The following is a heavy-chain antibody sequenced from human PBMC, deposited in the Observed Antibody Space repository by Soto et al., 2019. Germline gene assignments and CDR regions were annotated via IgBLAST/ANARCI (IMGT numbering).Heavy chain of an antibody. D-gene: IGHD2-2*01. CDR1: GGTFSSYA. CDR2: IIPIFGTA. V-gene: IGHV1-69*01. Sequence: VQLVQSGAEVKKPGSSVKVSCKASGGTFSSYAISWVRQAPGQGLEWMGGIIPIFGTANYAQKFQGRVTITADESTSTAYMELSSLRSEDTAVYYCARDGGYCSSTSCRGYYYYGMDVWGQGTTVTVS. CDR3: ARDGGYCSSTSCRGYYYYGMDV. J-gene: IGHJ6*02.